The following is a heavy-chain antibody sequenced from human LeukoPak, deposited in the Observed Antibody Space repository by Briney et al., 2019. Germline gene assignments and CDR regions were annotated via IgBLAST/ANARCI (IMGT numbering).Heavy chain of an antibody. D-gene: IGHD1-7*01. Sequence: PGGSLRLSCAGSGFSLSSAWMTWVRQAPGKGLEWVGRIRANAEGGTADYAAPVKGRFTISRDDSKNTLYLQMSSLKIEDAATYYCTTDRKELENHWGQGTLVTVSS. J-gene: IGHJ5*02. CDR3: TTDRKELENH. CDR2: IRANAEGGTA. CDR1: GFSLSSAW. V-gene: IGHV3-15*01.